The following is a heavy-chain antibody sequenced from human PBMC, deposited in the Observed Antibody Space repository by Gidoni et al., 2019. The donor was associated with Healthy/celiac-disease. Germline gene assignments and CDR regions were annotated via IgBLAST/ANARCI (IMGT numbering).Heavy chain of an antibody. CDR1: GGSISSYY. CDR2: IYTSGST. CDR3: ARDLIGGSGSGMDV. Sequence: QVQLQESGPGLVEPSEPLSLTCTVSGGSISSYYWSWIRQPAGKGLEWIGRIYTSGSTNYNPSLKIRVTMSVDTSKNQFSLKLSSVTAADTAVYYCARDLIGGSGSGMDVWGQGTTVTVSS. J-gene: IGHJ6*02. V-gene: IGHV4-4*07. D-gene: IGHD3-10*01.